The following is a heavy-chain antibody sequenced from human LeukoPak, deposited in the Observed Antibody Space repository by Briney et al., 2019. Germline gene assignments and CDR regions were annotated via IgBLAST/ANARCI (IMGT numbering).Heavy chain of an antibody. V-gene: IGHV4-34*01. CDR3: AGQLAVADYPNY. CDR1: GGSFSGYY. Sequence: NASETLSLTCAVYGGSFSGYYWSWIRQPPGKGLEWIGEINHDGSTYYNPSLESRVTVSVDTSRNQFFLKLNSVTAADTAMYFCAGQLAVADYPNYWGQGTLVTVSS. J-gene: IGHJ4*02. D-gene: IGHD3-16*01. CDR2: INHDGST.